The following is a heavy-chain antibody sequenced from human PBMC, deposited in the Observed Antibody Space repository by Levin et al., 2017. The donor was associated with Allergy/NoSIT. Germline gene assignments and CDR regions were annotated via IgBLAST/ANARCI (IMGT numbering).Heavy chain of an antibody. Sequence: SETLSLTCAVSRYSINSGYYWGWIRQPPGKGLECLGTINHSGNTYYNPSLKSRVTMSVDTSNNQFSLRLSSVTAADTAVYYCARVSVPYSGYAESYFDSWGQGTLVTVSS. V-gene: IGHV4-38-2*01. D-gene: IGHD5-12*01. CDR1: RYSINSGYY. J-gene: IGHJ4*02. CDR2: INHSGNT. CDR3: ARVSVPYSGYAESYFDS.